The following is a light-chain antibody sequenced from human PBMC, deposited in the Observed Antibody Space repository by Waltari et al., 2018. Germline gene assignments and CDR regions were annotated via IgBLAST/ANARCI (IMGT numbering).Light chain of an antibody. V-gene: IGLV3-21*01. CDR2: YDK. Sequence: SYVLTQPPSVSVAPGMTARITCGGNNIASKSVHWYSQSPGQAPVLVIFYDKDRPARIPELFSGSNSGTTATLTISRVEAGDEADYYCQVWDSSTIHVVFGAGTKLTVL. CDR1: NIASKS. J-gene: IGLJ2*01. CDR3: QVWDSSTIHVV.